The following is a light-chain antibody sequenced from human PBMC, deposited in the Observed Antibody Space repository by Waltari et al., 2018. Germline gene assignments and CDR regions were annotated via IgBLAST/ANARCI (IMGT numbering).Light chain of an antibody. CDR2: DVT. V-gene: IGLV2-11*01. CDR3: CSFAGNGIHYV. J-gene: IGLJ1*01. Sequence: QSALIQPRSVSGSPGQSVAISCTGTSSDVGGYHFASWYQHHPGKAPKLIIYDVTERPSGVPYRFSGSKSGNTASLTISGLQPEDEADYYCCSFAGNGIHYVFGSGTQVTVL. CDR1: SSDVGGYHF.